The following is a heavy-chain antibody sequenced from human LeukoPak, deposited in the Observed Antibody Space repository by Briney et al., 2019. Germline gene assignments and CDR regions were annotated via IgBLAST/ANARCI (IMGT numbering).Heavy chain of an antibody. J-gene: IGHJ5*02. D-gene: IGHD3-10*01. V-gene: IGHV4-30-4*01. CDR1: GGSISSGDYY. Sequence: PSETQSLTCTVSGGSISSGDYYWSWIRQPPGKGLEWIGYIYYSGSTYYNPSLKSRVTISVDTSKNQFSLKLSSVTAADTAVYYCARGSGSYRFDPWGQGTLVTVSS. CDR2: IYYSGST. CDR3: ARGSGSYRFDP.